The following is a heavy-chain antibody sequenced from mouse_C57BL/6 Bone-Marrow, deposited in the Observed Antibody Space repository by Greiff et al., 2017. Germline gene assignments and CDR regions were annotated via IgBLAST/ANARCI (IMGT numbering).Heavy chain of an antibody. CDR1: GFTFNTYA. J-gene: IGHJ4*01. V-gene: IGHV10-3*01. D-gene: IGHD1-1*01. CDR2: IRSKSSNYAT. CDR3: VREGLGSYGSSYYYAMDY. Sequence: DAGGGLVQPKGSLKLSCAASGFTFNTYAMHWVRQAPGKGLEWVARIRSKSSNYATYYADSVKDRFTISRDDSQSMLYLQMNNLKTEDTAMYYCVREGLGSYGSSYYYAMDYWGQGTSVTVSS.